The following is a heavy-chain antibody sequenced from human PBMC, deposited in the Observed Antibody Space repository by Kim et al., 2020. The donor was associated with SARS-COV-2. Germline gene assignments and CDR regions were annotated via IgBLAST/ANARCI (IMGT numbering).Heavy chain of an antibody. CDR1: GYTFTSYY. D-gene: IGHD6-13*01. Sequence: ASVKVSCKASGYTFTSYYISWVRQAPGQGLEWMGWISAHNGYTSYAQKFQGRVTMTTETATSTVYMELMSLRSDDTAVYYCARGIAAAALVGDYYYHGMDVWGQGTTVTVS. J-gene: IGHJ6*02. CDR2: ISAHNGYT. CDR3: ARGIAAAALVGDYYYHGMDV. V-gene: IGHV1-18*04.